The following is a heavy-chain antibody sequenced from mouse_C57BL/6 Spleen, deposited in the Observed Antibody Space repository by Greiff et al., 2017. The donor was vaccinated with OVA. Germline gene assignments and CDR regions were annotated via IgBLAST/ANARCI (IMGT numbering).Heavy chain of an antibody. CDR1: GYTFTSYW. V-gene: IGHV1-5*01. Sequence: EVQLQQSGTVLARPGASVKMSCKTSGYTFTSYWMHWVKQRPGQGLEWIGAIYPGNSDPSYNQKFKGKAKLTAVTSASTAYMELSSLTNDDCAVYYCTRSRSYNFDYWGQGTTLTVSS. D-gene: IGHD2-12*01. J-gene: IGHJ2*01. CDR2: IYPGNSDP. CDR3: TRSRSYNFDY.